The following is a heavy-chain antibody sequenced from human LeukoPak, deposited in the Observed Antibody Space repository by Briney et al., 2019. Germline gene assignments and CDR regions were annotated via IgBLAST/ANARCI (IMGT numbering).Heavy chain of an antibody. CDR1: GGSISSYY. Sequence: SETLSLTCTVSGGSISSYYWSWIRQPAGKGLEWIGRFYTSGSTNYNPSLKSRVTMSVDTSKNQFSLKLSSVTAADTAVYYCARDQIAAPRYYYMDVWVKGTTVTVSS. J-gene: IGHJ6*03. CDR3: ARDQIAAPRYYYMDV. CDR2: FYTSGST. D-gene: IGHD6-6*01. V-gene: IGHV4-4*07.